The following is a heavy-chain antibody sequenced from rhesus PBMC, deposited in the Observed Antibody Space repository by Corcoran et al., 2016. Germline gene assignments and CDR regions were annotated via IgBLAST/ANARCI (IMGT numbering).Heavy chain of an antibody. CDR3: ASRMLGYCSGGVCDY. V-gene: IGHV4-147*01. Sequence: QVQLQESGPGLVKPSETRSLTCAVSGYSISSNYWSWIRQPPGKGLEWIGYNYCSSGSTNYNHSPNRRVTISPDTSKSQFSLNLSSVAAADAAVYYCASRMLGYCSGGVCDYWGQGVLVTVSS. D-gene: IGHD2-8*01. CDR1: GYSISSNY. J-gene: IGHJ4*01. CDR2: NYCSSGST.